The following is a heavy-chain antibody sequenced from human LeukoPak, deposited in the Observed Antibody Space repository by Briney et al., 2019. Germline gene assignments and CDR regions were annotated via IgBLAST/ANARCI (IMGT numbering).Heavy chain of an antibody. CDR2: IDPNSDGT. V-gene: IGHV1-2*02. J-gene: IGHJ2*01. CDR1: GYTFTGNH. Sequence: ASVKVSCKASGYTFTGNHVHWVRQAPGQGLEWMGWIDPNSDGTKYAQKFQDRVTMTSDTSISTAYMELSGLRSDDTAVYFCAKEADIVSFDLWGRGTLVTVSS. D-gene: IGHD2-15*01. CDR3: AKEADIVSFDL.